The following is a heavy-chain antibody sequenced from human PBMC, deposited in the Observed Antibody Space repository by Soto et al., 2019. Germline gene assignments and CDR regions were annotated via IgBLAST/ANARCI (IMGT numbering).Heavy chain of an antibody. J-gene: IGHJ4*02. V-gene: IGHV1-69*08. CDR1: GGTFSSYT. D-gene: IGHD5-18*01. CDR2: IIPILGIA. Sequence: QVQLVQSGAEVKKPGSSVKVSCKASGGTFSSYTISWVRQAPGQGLEWMGRIIPILGIANYAPKFQGRVTITADKPTSTADMELSSLRSEDTAVYYCAGDNVDTAMVIWGQGTLVTVSS. CDR3: AGDNVDTAMVI.